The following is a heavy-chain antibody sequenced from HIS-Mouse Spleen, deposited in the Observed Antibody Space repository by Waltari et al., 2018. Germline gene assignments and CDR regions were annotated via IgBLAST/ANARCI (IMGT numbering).Heavy chain of an antibody. CDR2: IYYIGST. CDR3: AREIPYSSSWYDWYFDL. J-gene: IGHJ2*01. Sequence: QLQLQESGPGLVKPSDTLSLTCTVSGGSISSSSYYWGWIRQPPGKGLEWIGSIYYIGSTYYNPSLKSRVTISVDTSKNQFSLQLSSVTAADTAVYYCAREIPYSSSWYDWYFDLWGRGTLVTVSS. D-gene: IGHD6-13*01. CDR1: GGSISSSSYY. V-gene: IGHV4-39*07.